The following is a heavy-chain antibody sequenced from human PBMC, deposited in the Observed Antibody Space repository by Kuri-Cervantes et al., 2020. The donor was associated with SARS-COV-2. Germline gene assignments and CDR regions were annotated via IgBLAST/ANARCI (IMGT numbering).Heavy chain of an antibody. V-gene: IGHV3-7*05. CDR2: IKQEGSEK. J-gene: IGHJ6*02. Sequence: GGSLRPSCAASGLTFSSYWMSWVRQAPGKGLEWVANIKQEGSEKYYVDSVKGRFTISRDNAKNSLYLQMNSLRAEDTAVDYCARDSKNYSGSRARRNGMDVWGHGTTVTVSS. CDR3: ARDSKNYSGSRARRNGMDV. CDR1: GLTFSSYW. D-gene: IGHD1-26*01.